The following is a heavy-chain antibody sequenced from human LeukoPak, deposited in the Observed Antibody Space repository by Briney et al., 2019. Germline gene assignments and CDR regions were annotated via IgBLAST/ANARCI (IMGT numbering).Heavy chain of an antibody. J-gene: IGHJ6*02. Sequence: GGSLRLSCVGSGFSFSSYAMSWVRQAPGKGLEWDSGISGSGGNAYYADSIKGRFTISRDNSKNTLYLQMNSLRAEDTAVYYCAKRYDFWSGSFNYYNMDVWGQGTTVTVSS. CDR2: ISGSGGNA. D-gene: IGHD3-3*01. V-gene: IGHV3-23*01. CDR1: GFSFSSYA. CDR3: AKRYDFWSGSFNYYNMDV.